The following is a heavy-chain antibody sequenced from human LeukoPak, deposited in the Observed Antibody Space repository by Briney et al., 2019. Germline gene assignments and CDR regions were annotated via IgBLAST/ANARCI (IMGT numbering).Heavy chain of an antibody. D-gene: IGHD6-19*01. J-gene: IGHJ4*02. CDR1: GFIFNNYA. Sequence: GRSLRLSCAGSGFIFNNYAMHWVRQPPGKGLEWVSGISWNSGSIDYADSVKGRFTISRDNAKNSLYLQMNSLRVEDTAFYFCAKDNRRHYTSGPNPDSLHWGQGALVTVSS. V-gene: IGHV3-9*01. CDR3: AKDNRRHYTSGPNPDSLH. CDR2: ISWNSGSI.